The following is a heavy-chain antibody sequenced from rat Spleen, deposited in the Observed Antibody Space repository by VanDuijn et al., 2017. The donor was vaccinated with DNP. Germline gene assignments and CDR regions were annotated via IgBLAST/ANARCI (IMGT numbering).Heavy chain of an antibody. V-gene: IGHV4-2*01. D-gene: IGHD1-11*01. CDR3: AKGPNYGGYSDYFDY. CDR1: GFNFNDYW. CDR2: INKDSRTK. Sequence: EVKLVESGGGLVQPGRSLKLSCAASGFNFNDYWMGWVRQAPGKGLECIGEINKDSRTKKYSPSLKDKFTISRDNAQNTLYLQMSKLGSEDTAIYYCAKGPNYGGYSDYFDYWGQGVMVTVSS. J-gene: IGHJ2*01.